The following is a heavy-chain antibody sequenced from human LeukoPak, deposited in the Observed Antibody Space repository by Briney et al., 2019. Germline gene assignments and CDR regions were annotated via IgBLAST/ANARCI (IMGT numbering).Heavy chain of an antibody. CDR3: ARQKTLRFLEWLLSFDY. Sequence: PSETLSLTCTVSGYSISSGDYYWSWIRQPPGKGLEWIGYIYYSGSTYYNPSLKSRVTISVDTSKNQFSLKLSSVTAADTAVYYCARQKTLRFLEWLLSFDYWGQGTLVTVSS. CDR2: IYYSGST. D-gene: IGHD3-3*01. J-gene: IGHJ4*02. V-gene: IGHV4-39*01. CDR1: GYSISSGDYY.